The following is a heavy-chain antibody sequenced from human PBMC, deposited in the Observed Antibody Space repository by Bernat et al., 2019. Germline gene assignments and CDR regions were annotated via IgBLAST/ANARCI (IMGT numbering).Heavy chain of an antibody. J-gene: IGHJ4*02. D-gene: IGHD3-22*01. V-gene: IGHV4-38-2*01. CDR1: GYSISSGYY. CDR2: IYHSGST. CDR3: ARRADYYDTTGYYYFDH. Sequence: QVQLQESGPGLVKPSETLSLTCAVSGYSISSGYYWGWIRQPPGKGLEWIGSIYHSGSTKYSPSLKSRVTLSVDTSKNHFSLRLTSVTAADTAVYYCARRADYYDTTGYYYFDHWGQGTLVTVSS.